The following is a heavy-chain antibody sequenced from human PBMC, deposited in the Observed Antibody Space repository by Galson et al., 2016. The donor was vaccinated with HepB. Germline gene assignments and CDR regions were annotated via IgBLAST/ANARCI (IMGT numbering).Heavy chain of an antibody. D-gene: IGHD2-15*01. Sequence: SLRLSCAASGFTFSDFGMHWVRQVPGKGLEWLAGTWADGSNKYYADSVKGRFTISRDNAKNSLHLQMNSLRAEDTAVYYCARNRLGWSLLEAIDSWGQGTLVTVSS. CDR3: ARNRLGWSLLEAIDS. V-gene: IGHV3-33*01. CDR2: TWADGSNK. J-gene: IGHJ4*02. CDR1: GFTFSDFG.